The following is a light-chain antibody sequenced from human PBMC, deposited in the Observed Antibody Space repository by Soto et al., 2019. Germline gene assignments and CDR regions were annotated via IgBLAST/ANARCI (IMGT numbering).Light chain of an antibody. CDR2: AAS. V-gene: IGKV1-39*01. J-gene: IGKJ1*01. CDR1: QSITTY. CDR3: QQYDDWPWT. Sequence: DIQMTQSPSSLSASVGDRVTITCRASQSITTYLNWYRQKPGKAPKLLIYAASSLQSGVPSRFSGSGSETEFTLSISSLQSEDFAFYYCQQYDDWPWTFGQGTKVEIK.